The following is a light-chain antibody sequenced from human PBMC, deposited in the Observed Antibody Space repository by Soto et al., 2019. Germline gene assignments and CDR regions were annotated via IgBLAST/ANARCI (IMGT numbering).Light chain of an antibody. J-gene: IGLJ2*01. Sequence: SSELTQPTSVSVAPGQTARITCAGNNMGSKSVHWYQQKPGQAPVLVVYDDSDRPSGIPERFSGSISGNTATLTISRVEAGDEADFYCQVWDSGSDHVVFGGGTKVTVL. V-gene: IGLV3-21*02. CDR1: NMGSKS. CDR2: DDS. CDR3: QVWDSGSDHVV.